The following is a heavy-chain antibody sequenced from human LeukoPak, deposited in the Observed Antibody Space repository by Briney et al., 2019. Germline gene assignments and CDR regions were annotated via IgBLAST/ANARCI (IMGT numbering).Heavy chain of an antibody. CDR2: IYTSGST. J-gene: IGHJ4*02. D-gene: IGHD1-26*01. Sequence: PSQTLSLTCTVSGGSISSGSYYWSWIRQPAGKGLEWIGRIYTSGSTNYNPSLESRVTISVDTSKNQFSLKLSSVTAADTAVYYCARVTGIVGANYYFDYWGQGTLVTVSS. V-gene: IGHV4-61*02. CDR3: ARVTGIVGANYYFDY. CDR1: GGSISSGSYY.